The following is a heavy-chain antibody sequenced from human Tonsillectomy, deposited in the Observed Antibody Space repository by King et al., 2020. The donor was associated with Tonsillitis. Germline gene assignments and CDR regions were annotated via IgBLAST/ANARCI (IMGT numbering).Heavy chain of an antibody. CDR2: IYYSGTT. D-gene: IGHD3-22*01. V-gene: IGHV4-39*01. CDR3: ARRGSTGYYDY. J-gene: IGHJ4*02. CDR1: GGSISSSTYY. Sequence: QLQESGPGLVKPSETLSLTCTVSGGSISSSTYYWGWILQPPGKGLEWIGSIYYSGTTYYNPSLKCRVTISVGTSKSQFSLNLSSVTAADTAVYYCARRGSTGYYDYWGQGTRVTVSS.